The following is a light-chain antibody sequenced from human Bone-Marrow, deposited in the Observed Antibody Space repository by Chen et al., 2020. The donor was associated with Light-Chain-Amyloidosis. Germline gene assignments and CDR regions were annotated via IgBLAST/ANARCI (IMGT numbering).Light chain of an antibody. CDR3: QVWDRSSDRPV. Sequence: SYVLTQPSSVSVAPGQTATIHCGGNNIGSTSVHWYQQTPGQAPLLVVYTDSDRPSGIPERLSGSNAGNTATLTISRVEAGDEADYYCQVWDRSSDRPVFGGGTKLTVL. CDR2: TDS. V-gene: IGLV3-21*02. CDR1: NIGSTS. J-gene: IGLJ3*02.